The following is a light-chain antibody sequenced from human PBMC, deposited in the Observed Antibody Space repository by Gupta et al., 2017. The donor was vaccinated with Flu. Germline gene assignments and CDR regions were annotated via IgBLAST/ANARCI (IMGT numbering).Light chain of an antibody. CDR2: GAS. CDR1: QSVSSSY. Sequence: TLSLSPGERATLSCRASQSVSSSYLAGYQQKPGQDPRLLIYGASSRATGIPDRFSGSGSGTDFTLTISRLEPEDFAVDYCQQYGSSPQRTFGGGTKVEIK. V-gene: IGKV3-20*01. J-gene: IGKJ4*01. CDR3: QQYGSSPQRT.